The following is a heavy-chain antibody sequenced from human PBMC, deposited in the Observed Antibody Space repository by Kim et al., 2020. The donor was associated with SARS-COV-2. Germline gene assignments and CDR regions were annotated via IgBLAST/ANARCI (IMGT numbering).Heavy chain of an antibody. CDR2: INHSGST. CDR1: GGSFSGYY. J-gene: IGHJ4*02. V-gene: IGHV4-34*01. D-gene: IGHD3-3*01. CDR3: ARVWMPCPFDY. Sequence: SETLSLTCAVYGGSFSGYYWSWIRQPPGKGLEWIGEINHSGSTNYNPSLKSRVTISVDTSKNQFSLKLSSVTAADTAVYYCARVWMPCPFDYWGQGTLVT.